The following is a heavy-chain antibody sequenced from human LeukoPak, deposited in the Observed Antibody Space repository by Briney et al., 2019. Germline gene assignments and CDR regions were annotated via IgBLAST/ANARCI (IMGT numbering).Heavy chain of an antibody. CDR3: ATLWDGSGYYGY. D-gene: IGHD3-22*01. Sequence: SVKVSCKASRGTFSRYAISWVRQAPGPGLEWMGGIIPIFCTANYAQKSHRRVTITADDSTTPAYMEPRSLRPQYPPLSYLATLWDGSGYYGYWGQGALVSVSS. V-gene: IGHV1-69*13. CDR2: IIPIFCTA. J-gene: IGHJ4*02. CDR1: RGTFSRYA.